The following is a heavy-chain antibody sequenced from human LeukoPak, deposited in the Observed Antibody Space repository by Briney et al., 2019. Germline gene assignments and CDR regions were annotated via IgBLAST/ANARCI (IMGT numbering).Heavy chain of an antibody. Sequence: SETLSLTCTLSGGSISSYYWSWIRQPPGKGLEWIGYIYYSGSTNYNPSLKSRVTISVDTSKNQFSLKLSSVTAADTAVYYCARDRRGVEGGSLWRTTVTTTGVFDIWGQGTMVTVSS. CDR1: GGSISSYY. CDR2: IYYSGST. J-gene: IGHJ3*02. CDR3: ARDRRGVEGGSLWRTTVTTTGVFDI. D-gene: IGHD4-17*01. V-gene: IGHV4-59*01.